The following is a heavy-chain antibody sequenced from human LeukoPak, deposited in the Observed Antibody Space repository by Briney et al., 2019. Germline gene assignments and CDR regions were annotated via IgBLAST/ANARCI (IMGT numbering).Heavy chain of an antibody. J-gene: IGHJ4*02. Sequence: ASVKVSCKASGYTFTSYGISWVRQAPGQGLEWMGWISAYNGNTNYAQKLQGRVTMTTDTSTSTAYMELRSLRSDDTAVYYCARGPLSGSYYNLMGDWGQGTLVTVSS. V-gene: IGHV1-18*01. CDR2: ISAYNGNT. CDR3: ARGPLSGSYYNLMGD. CDR1: GYTFTSYG. D-gene: IGHD3-10*01.